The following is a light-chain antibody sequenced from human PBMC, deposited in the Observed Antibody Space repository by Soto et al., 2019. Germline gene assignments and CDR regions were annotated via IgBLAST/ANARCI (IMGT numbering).Light chain of an antibody. CDR3: QQFNSDPFT. V-gene: IGKV1-13*02. CDR2: DAS. CDR1: QGISSA. Sequence: AIQLTQSPSSLSASVGDRVTITCRASQGISSALAWYQQKSGTAPKLLIYDASSLESGVPSRFSGSGSGTDFTLTISSLQPEDFATYYCQQFNSDPFTFGPGTKVDIK. J-gene: IGKJ3*01.